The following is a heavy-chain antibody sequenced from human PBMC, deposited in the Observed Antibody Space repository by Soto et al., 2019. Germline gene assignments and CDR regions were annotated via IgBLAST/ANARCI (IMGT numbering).Heavy chain of an antibody. CDR3: ATLLYYVDIVATMEGRYAFDI. J-gene: IGHJ3*02. CDR1: GYTLTELS. V-gene: IGHV1-24*01. CDR2: FDPEDGET. Sequence: QVQLVQSGAEVKKPGASVKVSCKVSGYTLTELSMHWVRQAPGKGLEWMGGFDPEDGETIYAQKFQGRVTMTEDTSTDTAYMELSSLRSEDTAVYYCATLLYYVDIVATMEGRYAFDIWGQGTMVTVSS. D-gene: IGHD5-12*01.